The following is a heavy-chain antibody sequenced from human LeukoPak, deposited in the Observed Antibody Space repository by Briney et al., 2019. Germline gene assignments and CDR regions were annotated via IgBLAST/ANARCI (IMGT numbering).Heavy chain of an antibody. V-gene: IGHV4-39*07. CDR1: GGSISSSSYY. CDR2: IYYSGST. J-gene: IGHJ4*02. Sequence: PSETLSLTCTVSGGSISSSSYYWGWIRQPPGKGLEWIGSIYYSGSTYYNPSLKSRVTISVDTSKNQFSLKLSSVTAADTAVYYCARVKEGATYYFDYWGQGTLVTVSS. D-gene: IGHD1-26*01. CDR3: ARVKEGATYYFDY.